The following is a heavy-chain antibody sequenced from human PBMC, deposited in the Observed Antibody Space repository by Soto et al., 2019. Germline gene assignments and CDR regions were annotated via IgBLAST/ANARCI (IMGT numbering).Heavy chain of an antibody. V-gene: IGHV3-15*07. CDR3: TTDSGSMGYYYYGMDV. CDR2: IKSKTDGGTT. J-gene: IGHJ6*02. D-gene: IGHD2-15*01. CDR1: GFTFSNAW. Sequence: GGSLRLSCAASGFTFSNAWMNWVRQAPGKGLEWVGRIKSKTDGGTTDYAAPVKGRFTISRDDSKNTLYLQMNSLKTEDTAVYYCTTDSGSMGYYYYGMDVWGQGTTVTVSS.